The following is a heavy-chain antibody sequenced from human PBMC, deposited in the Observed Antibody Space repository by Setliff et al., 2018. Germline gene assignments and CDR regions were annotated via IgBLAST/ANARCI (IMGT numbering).Heavy chain of an antibody. CDR2: SNSDESRR. CDR1: GFTFSSYW. D-gene: IGHD1-1*01. V-gene: IGHV3-74*01. CDR3: ARDREGDGNYYMDV. J-gene: IGHJ6*03. Sequence: GGSLRLSCAASGFTFSSYWMHWVRQAPGKGLVWVSRSNSDESRRNYGGSVKGRFTISRDNAKNTLYLQMNSLRAEDTAVYYCARDREGDGNYYMDVWGKGTTVTVSS.